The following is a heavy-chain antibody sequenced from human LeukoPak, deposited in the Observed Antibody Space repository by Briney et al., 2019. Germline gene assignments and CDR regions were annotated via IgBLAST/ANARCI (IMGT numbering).Heavy chain of an antibody. J-gene: IGHJ4*02. Sequence: PGRSLRLSCAASGFTFSSFAMSWVRRAPGKGLERVSTISGSGTTTSYAASVRGRFTVSRDNSKSTLYLQMNSLRAEDTAVYYCAKDLSMAVTGSPFDYWGQGTLVTVSS. CDR3: AKDLSMAVTGSPFDY. CDR2: ISGSGTTT. V-gene: IGHV3-23*01. D-gene: IGHD6-19*01. CDR1: GFTFSSFA.